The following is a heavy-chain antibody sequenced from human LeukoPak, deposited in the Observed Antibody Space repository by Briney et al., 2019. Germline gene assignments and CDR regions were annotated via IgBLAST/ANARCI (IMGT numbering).Heavy chain of an antibody. D-gene: IGHD5-24*01. J-gene: IGHJ4*02. V-gene: IGHV4-4*02. CDR1: GGSISSSNW. CDR3: ARVGDGYKPDNSRYYFDY. CDR2: IYHSGST. Sequence: SETLSLTCAVSGGSISSSNWWSWVRQPPGKGLEWIGEIYHSGSTNYNPSLKSRVTISVDKSKNQFSLKLSSVTAADTAVYYCARVGDGYKPDNSRYYFDYWGQGTLVTVSS.